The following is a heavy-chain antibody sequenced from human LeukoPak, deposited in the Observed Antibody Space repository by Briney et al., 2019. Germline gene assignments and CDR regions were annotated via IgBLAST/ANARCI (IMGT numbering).Heavy chain of an antibody. J-gene: IGHJ4*02. CDR2: IYTSGST. Sequence: PSQTLSLTCTVSGASISSGSYYWSWIRQPAGKALEWIGRIYTSGSTNYSPSLKTRVTISVDRSKNQFSLKLSSVTAADTAVYYCARNVLRYFDWSGYYFDYWGQGTLVTVSS. D-gene: IGHD3-9*01. CDR1: GASISSGSYY. V-gene: IGHV4-61*02. CDR3: ARNVLRYFDWSGYYFDY.